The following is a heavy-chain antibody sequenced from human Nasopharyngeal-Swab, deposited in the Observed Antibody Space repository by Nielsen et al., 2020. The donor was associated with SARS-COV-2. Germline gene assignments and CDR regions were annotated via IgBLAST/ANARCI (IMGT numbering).Heavy chain of an antibody. Sequence: ASVKVSCKVSGYTLTELSMHWVRQAPGKGLEWMGGFDPEDGETIYAQKFQGRLTMTPDTTTSTVYMELSSLRAEDAAVYYCARDSDNWAIDYWGQGTLVTVSP. CDR3: ARDSDNWAIDY. CDR1: GYTLTELS. V-gene: IGHV1-24*01. CDR2: FDPEDGET. D-gene: IGHD1-1*01. J-gene: IGHJ4*02.